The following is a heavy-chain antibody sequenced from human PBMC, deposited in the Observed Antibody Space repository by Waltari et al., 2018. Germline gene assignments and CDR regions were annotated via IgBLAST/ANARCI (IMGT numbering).Heavy chain of an antibody. CDR1: GGSISSYY. V-gene: IGHV4-4*09. Sequence: QVQLQESGPGLVKPSETLSLTCTVSGGSISSYYWSWIRQPTGKGLEWIGYIYTSGSTNYNPSLKSRVTISVDTSKNQFSLKLSSVTAADTAVYYCARAGRGYRGYGKTKDYYYMDVWGKGTTVTVSS. D-gene: IGHD5-12*01. CDR3: ARAGRGYRGYGKTKDYYYMDV. J-gene: IGHJ6*03. CDR2: IYTSGST.